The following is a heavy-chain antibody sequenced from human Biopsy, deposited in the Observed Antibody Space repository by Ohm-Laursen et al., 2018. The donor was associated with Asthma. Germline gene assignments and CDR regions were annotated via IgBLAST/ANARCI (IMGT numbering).Heavy chain of an antibody. CDR3: ARGGLHYYEYYGMDV. CDR1: GFAVSRDH. J-gene: IGHJ6*02. Sequence: SLRLSCAASGFAVSRDHMFWVRQAPGKGLGWVTIISYDGRNTYYADSVEGRFTISRDNSKNTLFLQMSSLRPEDTAVYYCARGGLHYYEYYGMDVWGQGTTVTVSS. CDR2: ISYDGRNT. D-gene: IGHD2-21*02. V-gene: IGHV3-30*04.